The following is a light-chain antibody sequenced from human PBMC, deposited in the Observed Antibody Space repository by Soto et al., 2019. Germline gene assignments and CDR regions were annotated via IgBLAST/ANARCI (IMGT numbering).Light chain of an antibody. CDR1: QSVSSY. J-gene: IGKJ4*01. CDR2: DAS. Sequence: EIVLTQSPATLSLAPGERATLSCRASQSVSSYFAWYQQKPGQAPRLLIYDASNRATGIPARFSGSGSGTDFTLTISSLEPEDFAVYSCQQRSILPLTFGGGPRVEI. CDR3: QQRSILPLT. V-gene: IGKV3-11*01.